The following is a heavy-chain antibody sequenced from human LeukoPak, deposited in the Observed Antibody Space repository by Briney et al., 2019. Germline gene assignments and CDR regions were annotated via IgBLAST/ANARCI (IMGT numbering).Heavy chain of an antibody. J-gene: IGHJ4*02. V-gene: IGHV3-30*03. D-gene: IGHD5-12*01. CDR3: ARDQLAYSGYDTLFDY. CDR2: ISYDGSNK. Sequence: GGSLRLSCAASGFTFSSYGMHWVRQAPGKGLEWVAVISYDGSNKYYADSVKGRFTISRDNSKNTLYLQLNSLRPEDTAVYYCARDQLAYSGYDTLFDYWGQGTLVTVSS. CDR1: GFTFSSYG.